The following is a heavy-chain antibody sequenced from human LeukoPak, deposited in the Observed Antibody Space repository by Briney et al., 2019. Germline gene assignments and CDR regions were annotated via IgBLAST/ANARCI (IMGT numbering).Heavy chain of an antibody. CDR3: ARDRSSTICYGFMDV. CDR2: ISAYDGNT. CDR1: GYSFRSYG. Sequence: ASVKVSCKASGYSFRSYGISWVRQAPGQGLEWMGWISAYDGNTNYPQKLQGRVTMTTDTSTTTAYMELRSLTSDDTAVYYCARDRSSTICYGFMDVWGKGTTVTVSS. V-gene: IGHV1-18*01. J-gene: IGHJ6*03. D-gene: IGHD2-2*01.